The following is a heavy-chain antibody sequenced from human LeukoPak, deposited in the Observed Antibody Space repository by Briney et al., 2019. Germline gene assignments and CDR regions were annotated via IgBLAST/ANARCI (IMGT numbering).Heavy chain of an antibody. V-gene: IGHV3-21*01. CDR2: ISSSSSYI. CDR3: ARGPPGMVALIDY. D-gene: IGHD1-26*01. Sequence: GGSLRLSCAASGFTFSGYSMNWVRQAPGKGLEWVSSISSSSSYIYYADSVKGRFTISRDNAKNSLYLQMNSLRAEDTAVYYCARGPPGMVALIDYWGQGTLVTVSS. CDR1: GFTFSGYS. J-gene: IGHJ4*02.